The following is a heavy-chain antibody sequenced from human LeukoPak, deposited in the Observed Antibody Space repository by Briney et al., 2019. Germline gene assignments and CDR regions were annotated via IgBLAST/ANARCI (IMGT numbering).Heavy chain of an antibody. D-gene: IGHD2-2*01. CDR3: ASDFVVVPAALDY. Sequence: PGGSLRLSCAASGFTFRSYRMNWVRQAPGEGLEWLSYISSSSSTIHYADSVKGRFTISRDNAKNSLYLQMNSLRVEDMAVYYCASDFVVVPAALDYWGQGTLVTVSS. CDR1: GFTFRSYR. CDR2: ISSSSSTI. J-gene: IGHJ4*02. V-gene: IGHV3-48*01.